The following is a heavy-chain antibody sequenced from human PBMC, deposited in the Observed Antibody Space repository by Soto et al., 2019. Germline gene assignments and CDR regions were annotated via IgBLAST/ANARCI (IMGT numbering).Heavy chain of an antibody. V-gene: IGHV5-51*01. CDR2: VYPGDSDT. D-gene: IGHD2-2*01. Sequence: PGESLKISCKGSGYSFTTYWIGWVRQMPGKGLECMGIVYPGDSDTRYSPSFQGQVTISADKSISTAYLQWNSLKASDTAMYYCARLRGDSTGWRWFAPWGQGTLVTVSS. CDR3: ARLRGDSTGWRWFAP. J-gene: IGHJ5*02. CDR1: GYSFTTYW.